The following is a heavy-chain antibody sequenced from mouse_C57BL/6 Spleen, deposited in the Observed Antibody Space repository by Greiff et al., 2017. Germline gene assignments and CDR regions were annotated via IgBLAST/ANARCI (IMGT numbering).Heavy chain of an antibody. Sequence: QVQLQQPGAELVKPGASVKMSCKASGYTFTSYWITWVKQRPGQGLEWIGDIYPGSGSTNYNEKFKSKATLTVDTSPSTAYMQLSSLTSEDSAVYYCARWQRNNPNPKPLIYYDYDVGYFDVWGTGTTVTVSS. V-gene: IGHV1-55*01. J-gene: IGHJ1*03. CDR3: ARWQRNNPNPKPLIYYDYDVGYFDV. D-gene: IGHD2-4*01. CDR1: GYTFTSYW. CDR2: IYPGSGST.